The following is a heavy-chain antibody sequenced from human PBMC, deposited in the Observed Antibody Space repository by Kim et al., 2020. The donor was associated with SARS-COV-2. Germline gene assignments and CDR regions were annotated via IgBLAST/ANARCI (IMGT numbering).Heavy chain of an antibody. J-gene: IGHJ1*01. CDR2: ITPSGGST. V-gene: IGHV3-23*01. Sequence: GGSLRLSCAASGFTFSSYAMSWVRQAPGKGLEWVSTITPSGGSTYYADSVKGRFTISRDNSKNKLFLQMNSLRGEDTAVYYCAKARFQSSLEFFQCWGQGTLVTVSS. CDR1: GFTFSSYA. D-gene: IGHD6-13*01. CDR3: AKARFQSSLEFFQC.